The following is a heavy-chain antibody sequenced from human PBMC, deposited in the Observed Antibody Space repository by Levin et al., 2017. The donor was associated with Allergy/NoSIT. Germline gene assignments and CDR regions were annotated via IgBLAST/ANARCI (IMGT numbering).Heavy chain of an antibody. CDR1: GFIVSDSY. D-gene: IGHD3-10*01. CDR3: ARGRVPNDY. CDR2: ISRGNSYT. Sequence: GGSLRLSCAASGFIVSDSYMSWIRQAPGKGLEWVSYISRGNSYTNYLDSVKGRFTISRDNAKNSLYLQTNSLRAEDTAIYYCARGRVPNDYWGQGTLVTVSS. J-gene: IGHJ4*02. V-gene: IGHV3-11*05.